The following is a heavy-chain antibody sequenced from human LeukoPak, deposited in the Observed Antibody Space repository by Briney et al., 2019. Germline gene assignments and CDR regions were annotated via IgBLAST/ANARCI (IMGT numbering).Heavy chain of an antibody. V-gene: IGHV3-9*01. CDR2: ISWNSGSI. CDR1: GFTFDDYA. D-gene: IGHD5-12*01. J-gene: IGHJ4*02. Sequence: GGSLRLSCAASGFTFDDYAMHWVRQAPGKGLEWVSGISWNSGSIGYADSVKGRFTISRDNAKNSLYLQMNSLRAGDTALYYCAGLNSGYDYYFDYWGQGTLVTVSS. CDR3: AGLNSGYDYYFDY.